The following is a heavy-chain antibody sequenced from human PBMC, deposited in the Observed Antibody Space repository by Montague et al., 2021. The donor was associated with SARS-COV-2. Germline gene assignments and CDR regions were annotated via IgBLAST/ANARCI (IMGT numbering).Heavy chain of an antibody. D-gene: IGHD3-10*01. CDR2: MYYSGST. CDR3: ARDDIVLQGVTKGMDV. CDR1: GGSISSSNYY. V-gene: IGHV4-39*07. Sequence: SETLSLTCTVPGGSISSSNYYWGWIRQPPGKGLEWIGHMYYSGSTYYNPSLKSRVTISIDASKNQFSLKLSSVTAADTAVYYCARDDIVLQGVTKGMDVWGQGTTVTVSS. J-gene: IGHJ6*02.